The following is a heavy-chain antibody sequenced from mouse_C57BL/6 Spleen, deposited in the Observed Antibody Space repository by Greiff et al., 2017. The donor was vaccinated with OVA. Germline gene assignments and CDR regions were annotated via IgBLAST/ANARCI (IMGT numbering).Heavy chain of an antibody. J-gene: IGHJ4*01. V-gene: IGHV1-80*01. CDR3: ARSYYDYDAYAMDY. D-gene: IGHD2-4*01. CDR2: IYPGDGDT. CDR1: GYAFSSYW. Sequence: QVQLKESGAELVKPGASVKISCKASGYAFSSYWMNWVKQRPGKGLEWIGQIYPGDGDTNYNGKFKGKATLTADKSSSTAYMQLSSLTSEDSAVYFCARSYYDYDAYAMDYWGQGTSVTVSS.